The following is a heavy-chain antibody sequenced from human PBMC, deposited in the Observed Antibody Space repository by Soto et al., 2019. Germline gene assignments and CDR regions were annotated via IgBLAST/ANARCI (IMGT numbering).Heavy chain of an antibody. V-gene: IGHV6-1*01. Sequence: QVQLQQSGPGLVKPSQTLSLTCAISGDSVSSNSAAWNWIRQSPSRGLEWLGRTYYRSKWYNDYAVSVKSRITINPDTSKNQLSLQLNSVTPEDTAVYYWARDHGGILWWQADYYYGMDVWGQGTTVTVSS. CDR1: GDSVSSNSAA. CDR3: ARDHGGILWWQADYYYGMDV. J-gene: IGHJ6*02. D-gene: IGHD2-21*01. CDR2: TYYRSKWYN.